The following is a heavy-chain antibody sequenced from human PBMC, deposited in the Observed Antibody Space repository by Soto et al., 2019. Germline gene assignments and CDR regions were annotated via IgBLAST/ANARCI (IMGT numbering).Heavy chain of an antibody. D-gene: IGHD5-12*01. CDR2: ISYDGSNK. CDR3: ARLRDGYNYESDY. V-gene: IGHV3-30-3*01. J-gene: IGHJ4*02. CDR1: GFTFSSYA. Sequence: QVQLVESGGGVVQPGRSLRLSCAASGFTFSSYAMHWVRQAPGKGLERVAVISYDGSNKYYADSVKGRFTISRDNSKDTLYLQMNSLRAEDTAVYYCARLRDGYNYESDYWGQGTLVTVSS.